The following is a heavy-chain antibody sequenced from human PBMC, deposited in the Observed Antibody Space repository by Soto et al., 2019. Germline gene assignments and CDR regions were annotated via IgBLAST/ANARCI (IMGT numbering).Heavy chain of an antibody. V-gene: IGHV1-18*04. CDR1: GYTFTSYG. D-gene: IGHD3-10*01. CDR3: ERAGKYYGGWGSLYFVGMEV. J-gene: IGHJ6*01. Sequence: QVQLVQSGAEVKKPGASVKVSCKASGYTFTSYGVSWVRQAPGQGLAWMGWISGYNGNTNYAQKLQGRVTMTTDTSTSTAYMELRSLRSDDTAVYYCERAGKYYGGWGSLYFVGMEVWGQGITVTVSS. CDR2: ISGYNGNT.